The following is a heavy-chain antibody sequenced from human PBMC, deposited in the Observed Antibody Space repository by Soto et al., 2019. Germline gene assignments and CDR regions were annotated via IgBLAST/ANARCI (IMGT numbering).Heavy chain of an antibody. V-gene: IGHV1-69*06. CDR1: GGSLSTNP. CDR3: ARRHSGGFLRFFDS. CDR2: TGSGTGPG. D-gene: IGHD2-15*01. Sequence: GASVKVSCKASGGSLSTNPISWVRQAPGQGLEWMGGTGSGTGPGNHAQKFQGRLTVTADKSTSTVYMELTNLSSEDTAVYYCARRHSGGFLRFFDSWGQGTLVTVSS. J-gene: IGHJ4*02.